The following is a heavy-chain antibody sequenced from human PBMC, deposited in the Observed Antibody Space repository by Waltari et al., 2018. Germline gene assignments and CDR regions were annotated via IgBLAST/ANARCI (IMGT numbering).Heavy chain of an antibody. CDR3: ARQIGGRLLWDY. CDR2: MAHSGAL. Sequence: QVQLQESGPGLLNPSETLSLTCSVSGGSVSGDYWSWIRQPPGKGLEFIAYMAHSGALIKNPSLKSRVTIALDTSKNQFSLNLDSVTAADTAVYYCARQIGGRLLWDYWGQGLLVTVSS. CDR1: GGSVSGDY. D-gene: IGHD2-21*02. J-gene: IGHJ4*02. V-gene: IGHV4-59*02.